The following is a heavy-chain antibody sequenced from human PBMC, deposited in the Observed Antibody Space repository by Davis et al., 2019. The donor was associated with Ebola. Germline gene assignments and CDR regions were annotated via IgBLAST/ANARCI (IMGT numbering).Heavy chain of an antibody. Sequence: ASVKVSCKASGYTFTNYYMHWVRQAPGQGLEWMGGIIPIFGTANYAQKLQGRVTMTRDTSTSTVYMELSSLRSEDTAVYYCARDGYYDILTGYPFDYWGQGTLVTVSS. CDR3: ARDGYYDILTGYPFDY. D-gene: IGHD3-9*01. J-gene: IGHJ4*02. CDR1: GYTFTNYY. CDR2: IIPIFGTA. V-gene: IGHV1-46*01.